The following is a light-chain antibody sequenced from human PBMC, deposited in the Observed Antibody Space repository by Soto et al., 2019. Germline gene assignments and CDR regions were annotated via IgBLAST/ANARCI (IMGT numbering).Light chain of an antibody. V-gene: IGLV1-47*01. CDR3: SARDDILSGVV. CDR2: RSD. J-gene: IGLJ2*01. Sequence: QSVLTQPPSASGTPGQRVTISCSGSSSNIGSNHVYWYQQFPGMAPKLLMYRSDQRPTGVPDRFSGSKSGTSASLAISGLRSDAEDDYYCSARDDILSGVVFGGGTKLTVL. CDR1: SSNIGSNH.